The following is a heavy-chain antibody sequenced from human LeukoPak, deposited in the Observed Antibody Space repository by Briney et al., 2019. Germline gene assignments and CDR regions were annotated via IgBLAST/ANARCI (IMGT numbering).Heavy chain of an antibody. CDR2: INPNSGGT. J-gene: IGHJ5*02. V-gene: IGHV1-2*02. D-gene: IGHD3-22*01. Sequence: ASVKVSCKASGYTLTGYYMHWVRQAPGQGLEWMGWINPNSGGTNYAQKFQGRVTMTRDTSISTAYMELSRLRSDDTAVYYCARGLRYYDSSGPLGSWGQGTLVTVSS. CDR3: ARGLRYYDSSGPLGS. CDR1: GYTLTGYY.